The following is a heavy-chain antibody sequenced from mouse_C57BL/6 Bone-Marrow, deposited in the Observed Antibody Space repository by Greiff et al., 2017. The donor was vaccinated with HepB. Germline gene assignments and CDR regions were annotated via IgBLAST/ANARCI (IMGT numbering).Heavy chain of an antibody. J-gene: IGHJ1*03. CDR3: ARYEGLPWYFDV. CDR2: IRNKANGYTT. Sequence: EVKLVESGGGLVQPGGSLSLSCAASGFTFTDYYMSWVRQPPGKALEWLGFIRNKANGYTTEYSASVKGRFTISRDNSQSILYLQMNALRAEDSATYYCARYEGLPWYFDVWGTGTTVTVSS. V-gene: IGHV7-3*01. D-gene: IGHD5-5*01. CDR1: GFTFTDYY.